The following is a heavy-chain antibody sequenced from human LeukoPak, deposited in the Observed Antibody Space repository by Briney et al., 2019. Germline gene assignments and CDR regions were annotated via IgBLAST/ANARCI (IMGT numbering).Heavy chain of an antibody. V-gene: IGHV3-11*04. Sequence: GGSLRLSCAASGFTFHHYYLSWIRQAPGKGLEGVSYISCSGNTIYYADSVRGRFTISRDNDKNSLNLQINSLRAEDTAVYYCARTAADYCGQGTRVTVSA. CDR1: GFTFHHYY. CDR2: ISCSGNTI. CDR3: ARTAADY. J-gene: IGHJ4*02.